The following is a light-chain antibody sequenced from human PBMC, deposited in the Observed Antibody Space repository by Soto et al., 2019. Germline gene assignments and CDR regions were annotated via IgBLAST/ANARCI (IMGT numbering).Light chain of an antibody. J-gene: IGKJ1*01. Sequence: EIVMTQSPATLSVSPGERATLSCRASQSVGSNLAWYQQKPGQAPRLLMYGASTRATGVPARFSGSGSGAEFTLTIGSLQSEDFAVYYCQQYNYRPPWTFGQGTKVE. CDR1: QSVGSN. CDR3: QQYNYRPPWT. CDR2: GAS. V-gene: IGKV3-15*01.